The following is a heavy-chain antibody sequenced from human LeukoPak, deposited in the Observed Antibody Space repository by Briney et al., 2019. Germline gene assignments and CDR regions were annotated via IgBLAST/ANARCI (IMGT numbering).Heavy chain of an antibody. Sequence: SETLSLTCTVSGGSISSYYWSWIRQPAGKGLEWIGRIYTSGSTNYNPSLKSRVTMSVDTSKNQFSLKLSSVTAADTAVYYCARDTSIFGVAFDAFDIRGQGTMVTVSS. V-gene: IGHV4-4*07. D-gene: IGHD3-3*01. CDR1: GGSISSYY. CDR2: IYTSGST. J-gene: IGHJ3*02. CDR3: ARDTSIFGVAFDAFDI.